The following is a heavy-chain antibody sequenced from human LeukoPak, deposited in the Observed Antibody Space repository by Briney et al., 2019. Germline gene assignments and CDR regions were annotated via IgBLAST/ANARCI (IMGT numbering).Heavy chain of an antibody. J-gene: IGHJ4*02. CDR3: ARDGTGSGFDY. D-gene: IGHD1-7*01. CDR2: IWYDGSNK. CDR1: GFSFSSYG. V-gene: IGHV3-33*01. Sequence: GGSLRLSCAASGFSFSSYGMHWVRQAPGKGREWVAVIWYDGSNKYYADSVKGRFTISRDNSKNTLYLQMNRLRAEDTAVYYCARDGTGSGFDYWGQGTLVTVSS.